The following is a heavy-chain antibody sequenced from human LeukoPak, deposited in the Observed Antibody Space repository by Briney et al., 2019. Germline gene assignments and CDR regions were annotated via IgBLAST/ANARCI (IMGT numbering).Heavy chain of an antibody. CDR3: ARDEDGIVVA. D-gene: IGHD3-22*01. J-gene: IGHJ5*02. V-gene: IGHV4-34*01. Sequence: SETLSLTCAVYGGSFSGYDWTWIRQPPGEGLEWIGEINHRGSTKYSPSLKSRVTMSVDTSKNQFSLNLSSVTAADTAVYYCARDEDGIVVAWGQGTLVTVSS. CDR1: GGSFSGYD. CDR2: INHRGST.